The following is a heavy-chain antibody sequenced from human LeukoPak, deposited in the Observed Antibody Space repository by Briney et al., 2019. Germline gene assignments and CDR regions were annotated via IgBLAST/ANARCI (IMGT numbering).Heavy chain of an antibody. Sequence: SETLSLTCAVYGGSFSGYYWSWIRQPPGKGLEWIGSIYYSGSTYYNPSLKSRVTLSVDTSKNNFSLKLTSVTAADTAVYYCAREYCSSSTCYILYGAEYFDFWGQGALVTVSS. J-gene: IGHJ4*02. CDR2: IYYSGST. CDR3: AREYCSSSTCYILYGAEYFDF. D-gene: IGHD2-2*02. V-gene: IGHV4-34*01. CDR1: GGSFSGYY.